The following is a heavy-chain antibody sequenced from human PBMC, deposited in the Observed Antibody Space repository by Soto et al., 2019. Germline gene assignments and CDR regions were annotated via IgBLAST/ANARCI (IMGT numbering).Heavy chain of an antibody. V-gene: IGHV4-61*01. J-gene: IGHJ4*02. CDR3: ARAEPNFRTTVTTLNY. D-gene: IGHD4-17*01. Sequence: QVQLQESGPGLVKPSETLSLTCTVSGGSVSSGSYYWSWIRQPPGKGLEWIGYIYYSGSTNYHPSLKSRVTISVDTSKNQFYLKLSSVTAADTAVYYCARAEPNFRTTVTTLNYWGQGTLVTVSS. CDR1: GGSVSSGSYY. CDR2: IYYSGST.